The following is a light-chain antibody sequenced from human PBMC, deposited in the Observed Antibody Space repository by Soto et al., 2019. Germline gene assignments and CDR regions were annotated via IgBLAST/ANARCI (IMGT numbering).Light chain of an antibody. Sequence: EVVLTQSPGTLSLSPGERATLSCRASQSISSRYLAWYQQKSGQAPRLLLYSTSTRATGIPDRFSGSGSGTDFTLTITRVEPEDFAVYYCQQYGSSPPMYTFAQGTKLEIK. CDR1: QSISSRY. CDR2: STS. V-gene: IGKV3-20*01. CDR3: QQYGSSPPMYT. J-gene: IGKJ2*01.